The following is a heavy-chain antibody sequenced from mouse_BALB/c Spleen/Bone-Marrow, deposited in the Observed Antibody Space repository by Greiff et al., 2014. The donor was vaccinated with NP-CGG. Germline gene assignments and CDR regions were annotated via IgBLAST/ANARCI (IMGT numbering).Heavy chain of an antibody. J-gene: IGHJ2*01. CDR1: GYAFTNYL. CDR2: INPGSGGA. CDR3: ARLGRYYFDY. V-gene: IGHV1-54*01. Sequence: VQRVESGAELVRPGTAVNVSCKASGYAFTNYLIEWVKQRPGQGLEWIGVINPGSGGANYNEKFKGKATLTADKSSSTAYMQLSSLTSDDSAVYFCARLGRYYFDYWGQGTTLTVSS.